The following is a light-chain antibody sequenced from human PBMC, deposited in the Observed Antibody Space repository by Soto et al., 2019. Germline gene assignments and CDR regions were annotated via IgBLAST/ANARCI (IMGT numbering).Light chain of an antibody. CDR3: SSYAGNNNFVV. Sequence: QSALTQPPSASGSPGQSVTISCTGTSSDVGAYNYVSWYQHHPGKAPKLMIYEVNKRPSGVPDRFSGSKSDNTASLTVSGLQAEGEADYYCSSYAGNNNFVVFGGGTKLTVL. CDR2: EVN. CDR1: SSDVGAYNY. V-gene: IGLV2-8*01. J-gene: IGLJ2*01.